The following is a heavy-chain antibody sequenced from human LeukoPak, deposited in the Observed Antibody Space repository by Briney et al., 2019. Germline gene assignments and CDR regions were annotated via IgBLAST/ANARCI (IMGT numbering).Heavy chain of an antibody. D-gene: IGHD1-26*01. Sequence: SETQSLTCTVSGGSISSYYWSWIRQPPGKGLEWIGYIYYSGSTNYNPSLKSRVTISVATSKNQFSLKLTSVTAADTAVYYCARGGVGAPGAFDIWGQGTMVTVSS. CDR1: GGSISSYY. V-gene: IGHV4-59*01. CDR2: IYYSGST. J-gene: IGHJ3*02. CDR3: ARGGVGAPGAFDI.